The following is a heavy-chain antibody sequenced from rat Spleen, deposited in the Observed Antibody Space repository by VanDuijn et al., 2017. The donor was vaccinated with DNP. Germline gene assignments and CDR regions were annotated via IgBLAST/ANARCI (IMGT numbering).Heavy chain of an antibody. CDR1: GVTFSDYH. J-gene: IGHJ4*01. CDR2: ISTSGGST. Sequence: EVQLVESGGGLVQPGRSLKLSCAASGVTFSDYHMAWVRQAPTKGLEWVATISTSGGSTYYRDSVKGRFTISRDNAKSTLYLQMNSLRSEDTATYYCTRGDKVMDAWGQGTSVTVSS. CDR3: TRGDKVMDA. V-gene: IGHV5-27*01.